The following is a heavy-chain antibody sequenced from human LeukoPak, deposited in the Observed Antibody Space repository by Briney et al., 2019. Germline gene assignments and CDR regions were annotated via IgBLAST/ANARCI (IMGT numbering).Heavy chain of an antibody. D-gene: IGHD3-22*01. CDR3: ARAEESHYDSSGQYFDY. CDR1: GGSISSSSYY. J-gene: IGHJ4*02. Sequence: SETLSLTCTVSGGSISSSSYYWGWIRQPPGEGLEWIGSIYYSGSTYYNPSLKSRVTISVDTSKSQFSLKLSSVTAADTAVYYCARAEESHYDSSGQYFDYWGQGTLVTVSS. V-gene: IGHV4-39*07. CDR2: IYYSGST.